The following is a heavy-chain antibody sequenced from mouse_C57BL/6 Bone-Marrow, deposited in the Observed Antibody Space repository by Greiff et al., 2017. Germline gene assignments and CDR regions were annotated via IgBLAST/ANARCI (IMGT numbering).Heavy chain of an antibody. V-gene: IGHV1-81*01. D-gene: IGHD1-1*01. J-gene: IGHJ2*01. CDR1: GYTFTSYC. CDR2: IYPRCGNT. Sequence: VQLQQSGAELARPEASVKLSSKASGYTFTSYCMSWVKQRTGQGLEWIGEIYPRCGNTYYNEKFKGKATLTADKSSSTAYMELRRLTSQDSAVYFCAREGDYYGSSSGFDYWGQGTTLTVSS. CDR3: AREGDYYGSSSGFDY.